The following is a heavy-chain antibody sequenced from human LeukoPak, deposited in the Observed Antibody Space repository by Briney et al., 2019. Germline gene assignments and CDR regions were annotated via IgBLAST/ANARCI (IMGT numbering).Heavy chain of an antibody. Sequence: ESGPMLVKPTETLTLTCTVSGFSLSNTGMGVSWIRQPPGKALEWLAHIFWNDEKPYSTSLKSRLTISKNTSKSQVVLTMTNMDPMDTATYSCVRILVETYSSGWANWFDPWGQGTLVTVSS. CDR2: IFWNDEK. D-gene: IGHD6-19*01. CDR1: GFSLSNTGMG. CDR3: VRILVETYSSGWANWFDP. V-gene: IGHV2-26*01. J-gene: IGHJ5*02.